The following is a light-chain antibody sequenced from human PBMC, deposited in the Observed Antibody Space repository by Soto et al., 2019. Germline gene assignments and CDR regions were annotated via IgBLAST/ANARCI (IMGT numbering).Light chain of an antibody. CDR3: KLRSNWLRT. CDR1: ENLRTF. J-gene: IGKJ1*01. V-gene: IGKV3-11*01. CDR2: DAS. Sequence: EIVVTIKRSAVSWSGDESTTLCCRATENLRTFLAWYQQKAGQAPRLLIYDASNRATGIPARFSGSGSGPDFTLACSSLEPEDFAVYSCKLRSNWLRTFAQGTKEDI.